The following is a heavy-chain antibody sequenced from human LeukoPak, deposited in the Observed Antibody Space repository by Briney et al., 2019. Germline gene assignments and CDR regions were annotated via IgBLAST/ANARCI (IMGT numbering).Heavy chain of an antibody. D-gene: IGHD4-11*01. J-gene: IGHJ4*02. CDR3: ARDRAPYSNYVFFDY. V-gene: IGHV3-11*06. CDR2: ISVSGSYT. CDR1: GFTFSDYY. Sequence: KPGGSLRLSCAASGFTFSDYYMSWIRQAPGKGLEWISYISVSGSYTNYADSVKGRFTISRDNSKNTLYLQMNSLRAEDTAVYYCARDRAPYSNYVFFDYWGQGTLVTVSS.